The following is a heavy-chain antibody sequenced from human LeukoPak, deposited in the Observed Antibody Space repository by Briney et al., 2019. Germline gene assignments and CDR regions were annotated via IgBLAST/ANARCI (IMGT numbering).Heavy chain of an antibody. CDR3: ASRFTAAAFLDP. CDR2: IYYSGST. D-gene: IGHD6-13*01. CDR1: GGSISSSSYY. Sequence: PSETLSLTCTVSGGSISSSSYYWGWIRQPPGKGLEWIGSIYYSGSTYYNPSLKSRVTISVDTSKNQFSLKLSSVTAADTAVYYCASRFTAAAFLDPWGQGTLVTVSS. J-gene: IGHJ5*02. V-gene: IGHV4-39*01.